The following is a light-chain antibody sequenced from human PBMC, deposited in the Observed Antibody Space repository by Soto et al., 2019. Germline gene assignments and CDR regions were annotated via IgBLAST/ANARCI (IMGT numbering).Light chain of an antibody. CDR3: QQYGSSPHT. CDR1: QSVRSYY. Sequence: EIVLTQSPDTLSLSPGERATLSCRASQSVRSYYLAWYQQKPGQAPRFLIYDASSRATGIPDRFSGSGSGTDFTLTISRLEPEDFAVYYCQQYGSSPHTFGGGTKVEIK. CDR2: DAS. J-gene: IGKJ4*01. V-gene: IGKV3-20*01.